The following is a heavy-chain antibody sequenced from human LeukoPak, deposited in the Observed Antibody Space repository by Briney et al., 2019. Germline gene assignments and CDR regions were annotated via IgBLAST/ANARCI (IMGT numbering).Heavy chain of an antibody. D-gene: IGHD2-15*01. Sequence: ASVKVSCKAFGYTFTSYYMHWVRQAPGQGLEWMGIINPSGGSTSYAQKFQGRVTMTRDTSTSTVYMELSSLRSEDTAVYYCARDWSPGHCSGGSCYSEYFDYWGQGTLVTVSS. CDR1: GYTFTSYY. J-gene: IGHJ4*02. CDR3: ARDWSPGHCSGGSCYSEYFDY. V-gene: IGHV1-46*01. CDR2: INPSGGST.